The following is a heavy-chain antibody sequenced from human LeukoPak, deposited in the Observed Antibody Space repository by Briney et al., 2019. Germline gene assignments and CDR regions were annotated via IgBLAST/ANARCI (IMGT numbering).Heavy chain of an antibody. D-gene: IGHD5-18*01. CDR2: ISGSSSYI. CDR3: ARELRGYSDQYYYYGMDV. CDR1: GFTFSTYT. Sequence: GGSLRLSCAASGFTFSTYTMDWVRQAPGKGLEGVSSISGSSSYIYYADSVRGRFNISRDNAKNALYLQMNSLRAEDTAVYYCARELRGYSDQYYYYGMDVWAKGPRSPSA. V-gene: IGHV3-21*01. J-gene: IGHJ6*02.